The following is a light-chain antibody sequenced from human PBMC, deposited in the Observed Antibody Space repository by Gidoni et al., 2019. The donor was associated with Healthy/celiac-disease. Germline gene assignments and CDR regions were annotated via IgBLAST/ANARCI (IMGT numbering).Light chain of an antibody. V-gene: IGKV3-20*01. CDR3: QQYGSSPRT. CDR1: QSVSSSY. J-gene: IGKJ1*01. CDR2: GAS. Sequence: TLSLSPGESATLSCRASQSVSSSYLAWYQQRPGQAPKLLIYGASSRATGIPDRFSGSGSGTDFTLTISRLEPEDFAVYYCQQYGSSPRTFGQGTKVEIK.